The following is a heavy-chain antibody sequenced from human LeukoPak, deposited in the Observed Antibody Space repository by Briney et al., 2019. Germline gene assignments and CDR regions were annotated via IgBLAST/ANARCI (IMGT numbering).Heavy chain of an antibody. V-gene: IGHV3-72*01. CDR2: TRNKANSYTT. J-gene: IGHJ6*02. D-gene: IGHD1-26*01. Sequence: GGSLRLSCAASGFTFSDHYMDWVRQAPGKGLEWVGRTRNKANSYTTEYAASVKGRFTISRDDSKNSLYLQMNSLKTEDTAVYYCAREELLGYYYGMDVWGQGTTVNVSS. CDR1: GFTFSDHY. CDR3: AREELLGYYYGMDV.